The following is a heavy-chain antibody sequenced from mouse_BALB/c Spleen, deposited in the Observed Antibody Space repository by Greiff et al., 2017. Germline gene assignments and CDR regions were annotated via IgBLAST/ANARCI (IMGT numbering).Heavy chain of an antibody. J-gene: IGHJ4*01. V-gene: IGHV5-17*02. CDR3: ARRTERYAMDY. CDR1: GFTFSSFG. CDR2: ISSGSSTI. D-gene: IGHD1-1*01. Sequence: EVHLVESGGGLVQPGGSRKLSCAASGFTFSSFGMHWVRQAPEKGLEWVAYISSGSSTIYYADTVKGRFTISRDNPKNTLFLQMTSLRSEDTAMYYCARRTERYAMDYWGQGTSVTVSS.